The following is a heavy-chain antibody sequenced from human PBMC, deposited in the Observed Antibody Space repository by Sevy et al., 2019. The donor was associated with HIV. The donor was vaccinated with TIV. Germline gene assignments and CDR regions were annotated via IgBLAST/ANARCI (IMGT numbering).Heavy chain of an antibody. Sequence: GGSLRLSCAASGFTFSSFAMSWVRHIPGKGLEWVSTINGRGGSAYYADSVKGRFTLSRDTSNNTVFLQMNRLRDEDTAVYYCARPTPRIAPSSAAFFDYWGQGTLVTVSS. CDR2: INGRGGSA. J-gene: IGHJ4*02. D-gene: IGHD1-26*01. V-gene: IGHV3-23*01. CDR3: ARPTPRIAPSSAAFFDY. CDR1: GFTFSSFA.